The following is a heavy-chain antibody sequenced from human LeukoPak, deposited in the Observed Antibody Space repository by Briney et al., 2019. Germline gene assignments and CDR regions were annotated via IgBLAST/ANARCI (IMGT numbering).Heavy chain of an antibody. CDR2: IYYSGST. Sequence: SETLSLTCAVYGGSFSGYYWGWIRQPPGKGLEWIGSIYYSGSTYYNPSLKSRVTISVDTSKNQFSLKLSSVTAADTAVYYCARLPHNYYDSSGAYFDYWGQGTLVTVSS. CDR3: ARLPHNYYDSSGAYFDY. V-gene: IGHV4-39*01. CDR1: GGSFSGYY. D-gene: IGHD3-22*01. J-gene: IGHJ4*02.